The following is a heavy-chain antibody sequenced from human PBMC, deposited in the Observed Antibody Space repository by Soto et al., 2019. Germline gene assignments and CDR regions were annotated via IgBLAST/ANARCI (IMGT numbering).Heavy chain of an antibody. Sequence: EVQLVESGGGLVQPGGSLRLSCAASGFTFSSYWMSWVRQAPGKGLEWVVNIKQDGSEKYYVDSVKGRFTISRDNAKNSLYLQMNSLRAEDTAVYYCARDDPGSYLDYWGQGTLVTVSS. CDR1: GFTFSSYW. CDR2: IKQDGSEK. J-gene: IGHJ4*02. V-gene: IGHV3-7*05. CDR3: ARDDPGSYLDY. D-gene: IGHD1-26*01.